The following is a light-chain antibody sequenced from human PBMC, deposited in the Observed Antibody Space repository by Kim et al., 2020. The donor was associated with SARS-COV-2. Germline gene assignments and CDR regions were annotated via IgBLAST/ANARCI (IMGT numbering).Light chain of an antibody. V-gene: IGKV3-20*01. CDR3: QQYGTSPPT. CDR2: ATS. J-gene: IGKJ2*01. CDR1: QTVSSNF. Sequence: LSPGEGDPVSCRASQTVSSNFLAWYQQKPGQAPRLLIYATSRRATGIPDRFSASGSGTEFTLTINRLEPEDLAIYFCQQYGTSPPTFGQGTKLEI.